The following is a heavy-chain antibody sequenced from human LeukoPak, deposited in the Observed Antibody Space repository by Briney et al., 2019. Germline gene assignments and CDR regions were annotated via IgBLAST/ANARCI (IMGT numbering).Heavy chain of an antibody. D-gene: IGHD3-22*01. CDR1: GFTFSNAW. CDR2: IKSKTDGGTT. J-gene: IGHJ4*02. CDR3: TTRYYDRYGYYFDY. V-gene: IGHV3-15*01. Sequence: PGGSLRLSCAASGFTFSNAWMSWVRQAPGKGLEWVGRIKSKTDGGTTDYAAPVKGRFTISRDDSKNTLYLQMNSLKTEDTAAYYCTTRYYDRYGYYFDYWGQGTLVTVSS.